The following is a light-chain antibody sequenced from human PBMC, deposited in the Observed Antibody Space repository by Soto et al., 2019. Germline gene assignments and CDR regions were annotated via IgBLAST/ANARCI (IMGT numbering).Light chain of an antibody. V-gene: IGKV3-15*01. CDR3: QQYNNWPPLT. CDR1: QSVSSN. CDR2: GAS. Sequence: EMVMTQSPATLSVSPGERATLSCRASQSVSSNVAWYQQKPGQAPRLLFFGASSRATGVPARFSGSGSGTEFSLTISSLQSEDFAVYYCQQYNNWPPLTFGGGTKVDIK. J-gene: IGKJ4*01.